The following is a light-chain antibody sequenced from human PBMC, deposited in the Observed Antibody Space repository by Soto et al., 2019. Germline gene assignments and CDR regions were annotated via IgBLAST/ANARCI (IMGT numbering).Light chain of an antibody. CDR2: ASS. J-gene: IGKJ1*01. CDR1: QSISSN. V-gene: IGKV1-39*01. CDR3: QQSYRTPWT. Sequence: DIQMTQSPSSLSASIGDRVIITCRASQSISSNLSWYQQKPGKATKLLIHASSSLLSGVPSRFSGSGSGTDFTLNISSLQPEDFASYLCQQSYRTPWTFGQGTKVEFK.